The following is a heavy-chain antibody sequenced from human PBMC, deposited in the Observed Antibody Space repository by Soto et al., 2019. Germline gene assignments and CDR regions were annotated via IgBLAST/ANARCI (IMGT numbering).Heavy chain of an antibody. CDR2: INHSGST. Sequence: ASETLSLTCAVYGGSFSGYYWSWIRQPPGKGLEWIGEINHSGSTNYNPSLKSRVTISVDTSKNQFSLKLSSVTAADTAVYYCARVYCSGGSCYSYYYYGMDVWGQGTTVTVSS. CDR1: GGSFSGYY. V-gene: IGHV4-34*01. J-gene: IGHJ6*02. CDR3: ARVYCSGGSCYSYYYYGMDV. D-gene: IGHD2-15*01.